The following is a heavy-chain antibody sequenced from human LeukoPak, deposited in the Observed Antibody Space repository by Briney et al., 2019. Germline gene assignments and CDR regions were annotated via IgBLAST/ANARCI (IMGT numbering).Heavy chain of an antibody. CDR1: GGTFSSYA. J-gene: IGHJ4*02. CDR2: IIPIFGTA. Sequence: ASVKVSCKASGGTFSSYAISWVRQAPGQGLEWMGGIIPIFGTANYAQKFQGRVTITADKSTSTAYMELSSLRSEDTAVYYCARDRAYYDILTGYYHHFDYWGQGTLVTVSS. D-gene: IGHD3-9*01. V-gene: IGHV1-69*06. CDR3: ARDRAYYDILTGYYHHFDY.